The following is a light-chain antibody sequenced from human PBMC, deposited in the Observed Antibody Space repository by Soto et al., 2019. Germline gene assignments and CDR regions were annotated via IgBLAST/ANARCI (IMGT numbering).Light chain of an antibody. V-gene: IGKV3-20*01. CDR1: QSVISTY. J-gene: IGKJ4*01. CDR3: QQYGSSPLT. CDR2: GAS. Sequence: EIVLTQSPGTLSWSPGERATLSCRASQSVISTYLDWDQQKPGQAPRLLIYGASNRATGITDRFTGSGSGTDFTLTLSRLEPEDFAVYYCQQYGSSPLTFGGGTKVEIK.